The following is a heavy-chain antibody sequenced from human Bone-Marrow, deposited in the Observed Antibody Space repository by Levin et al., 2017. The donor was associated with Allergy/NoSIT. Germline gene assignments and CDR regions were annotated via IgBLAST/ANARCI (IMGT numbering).Heavy chain of an antibody. CDR2: ISGSGGST. CDR3: VGYYDDSSGYFGADSGAFDI. D-gene: IGHD3-22*01. J-gene: IGHJ3*02. Sequence: GESLKISCAASGFTFSSYGMSWVRQAPGKGLEYVSAISGSGGSTHYADSVKGRFTISRDNSKNTLYLPMNSLRAEDTAVYYCVGYYDDSSGYFGADSGAFDIWGQGTMVTVSS. V-gene: IGHV3-23*01. CDR1: GFTFSSYG.